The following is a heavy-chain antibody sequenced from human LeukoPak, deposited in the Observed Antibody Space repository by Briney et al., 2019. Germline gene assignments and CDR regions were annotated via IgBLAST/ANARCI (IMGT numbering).Heavy chain of an antibody. CDR1: GGSISSYY. CDR2: IYYSGST. V-gene: IGHV4-59*01. D-gene: IGHD3-9*01. Sequence: SETLSLTCTVSGGSISSYYWSWIRQPPGKGLEWIGYIYYSGSTNYNPSLKSRVTISVDTSKNQFSLKLSSVTAADTAVYYCARSPSYYDILPGYYPAYYGMDVWGRGTTVTVSS. CDR3: ARSPSYYDILPGYYPAYYGMDV. J-gene: IGHJ6*02.